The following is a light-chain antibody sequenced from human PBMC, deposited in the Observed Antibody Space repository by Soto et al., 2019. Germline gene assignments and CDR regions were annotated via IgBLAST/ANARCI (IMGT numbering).Light chain of an antibody. CDR1: QSVSSSY. Sequence: EIVLTQCPGTLSLSPRERATLSCRASQSVSSSYLAWYQQKPGQAPRLLIYGASSRATGIPDRFSGSGSGTDFTLTISRLEPEDFAEYYCQQYGSSPLTFGGGTKV. V-gene: IGKV3-20*01. J-gene: IGKJ4*01. CDR2: GAS. CDR3: QQYGSSPLT.